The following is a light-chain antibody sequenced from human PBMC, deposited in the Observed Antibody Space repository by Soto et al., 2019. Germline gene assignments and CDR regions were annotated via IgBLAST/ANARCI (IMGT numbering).Light chain of an antibody. CDR1: SSNIGSNT. Sequence: QSVLTQPPSASGTPGLRVTISCSGSSSNIGSNTVNWYQQLPGTAPKLLIYSNNERPSGVPDRFSGSKSGTSASLAISGLQSDDEADYYRGSWDSSPSAYVFGTGTKVT. CDR2: SNN. J-gene: IGLJ1*01. V-gene: IGLV1-44*01. CDR3: GSWDSSPSAYV.